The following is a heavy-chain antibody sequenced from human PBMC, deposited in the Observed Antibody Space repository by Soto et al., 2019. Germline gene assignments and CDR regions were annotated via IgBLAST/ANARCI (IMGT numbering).Heavy chain of an antibody. J-gene: IGHJ4*02. Sequence: EAQLLESGGDLVQSGGSLRLSCAASGFTFSIYGMTWVRQAPGKGLEWVSAISGSGGSTCYADSVKGRFTISRDNSNNTLYLQMNSLRVEDTAVYYCAKRDQQCWGQGTLVTVSS. V-gene: IGHV3-23*01. CDR2: ISGSGGST. CDR3: AKRDQQC. D-gene: IGHD6-19*01. CDR1: GFTFSIYG.